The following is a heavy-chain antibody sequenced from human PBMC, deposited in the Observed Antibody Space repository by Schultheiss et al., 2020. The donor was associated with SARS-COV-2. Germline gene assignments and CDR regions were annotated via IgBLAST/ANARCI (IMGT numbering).Heavy chain of an antibody. J-gene: IGHJ6*02. V-gene: IGHV3-NL1*01. CDR3: ARTEYSSGGRGMDV. Sequence: GGSLRLSCAASGFTFSSYGMHWVRQAPGKGLEWVSVIYSGGSTYYADSVKGRFTISRDNSKNTLYLQMNSLRAEDTAVYYCARTEYSSGGRGMDVWGQGTTVTVSS. D-gene: IGHD6-19*01. CDR1: GFTFSSYG. CDR2: IYSGGST.